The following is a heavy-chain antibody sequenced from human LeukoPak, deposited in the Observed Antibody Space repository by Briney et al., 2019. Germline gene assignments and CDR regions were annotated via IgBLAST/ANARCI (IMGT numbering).Heavy chain of an antibody. CDR1: WDTLFAYA. D-gene: IGHD3-10*01. J-gene: IGHJ4*02. V-gene: IGHV3-23*01. Sequence: GGSLRLSCAASWDTLFAYAICWVRQAPGKGLEWVSAISGSGGSTYYADSVKGRFTISRDNSKNTLYLQMNTLRAEDTTVYLCVDEMARNMVRGGPPSDYWGQGTLVTVSS. CDR3: VDEMARNMVRGGPPSDY. CDR2: ISGSGGST.